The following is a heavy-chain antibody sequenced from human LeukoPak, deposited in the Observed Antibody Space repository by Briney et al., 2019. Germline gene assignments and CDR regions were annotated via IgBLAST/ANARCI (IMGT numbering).Heavy chain of an antibody. Sequence: GGSLRLSCAASGFTFTDFYMTWIRQAPAKGLQWVAYISDSGTTVDYADSVKGRFSISRDNTENSLYLQMNSLRVEDTGFYYCARDVGADFWGQGTLVTVSS. J-gene: IGHJ4*02. V-gene: IGHV3-11*04. CDR3: ARDVGADF. D-gene: IGHD1-26*01. CDR1: GFTFTDFY. CDR2: ISDSGTTV.